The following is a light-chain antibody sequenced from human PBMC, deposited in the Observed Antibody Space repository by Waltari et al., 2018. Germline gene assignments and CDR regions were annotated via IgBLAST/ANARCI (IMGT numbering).Light chain of an antibody. J-gene: IGKJ5*01. CDR3: QHYNTYSRSIT. CDR2: KAS. CDR1: QSISSW. V-gene: IGKV1-5*03. Sequence: DIQMTQSPSTLSASVGDRVTIACRASQSISSWLAWYQQKPGKAPKLLIYKASTLESGVPSRFGGSGSGTEFTLTISSLQPDDFATYYCQHYNTYSRSITFGQGTRLEIQ.